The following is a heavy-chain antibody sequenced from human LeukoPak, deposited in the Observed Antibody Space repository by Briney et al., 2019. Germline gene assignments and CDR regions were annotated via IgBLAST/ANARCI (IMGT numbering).Heavy chain of an antibody. CDR3: ARFAVHRRLTVAGQFGLDY. D-gene: IGHD6-19*01. CDR1: GYIFTSSY. V-gene: IGHV1-46*01. J-gene: IGHJ4*02. Sequence: ASVKVSCKASGYIFTSSYMHWVRQAPGQGLEWMGIINPSGGSTNYAQKFQGRVTMTRDTSTSTVYMELSSLRSEDTAVYYCARFAVHRRLTVAGQFGLDYWGQGTLVSVSS. CDR2: INPSGGST.